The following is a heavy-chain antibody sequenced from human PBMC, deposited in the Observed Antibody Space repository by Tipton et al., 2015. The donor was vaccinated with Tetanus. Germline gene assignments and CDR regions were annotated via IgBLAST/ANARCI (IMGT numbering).Heavy chain of an antibody. V-gene: IGHV3-74*01. Sequence: SLRLSCAASGFTFSSSWMQWVRQAPGKGLVWVSRINTDGSSTSYADSVRGRFTISRDNAKNSLYLQMNSLRVDDTAVYYCARGMSFDPWGQGTLVTVSS. CDR1: GFTFSSSW. CDR3: ARGMSFDP. CDR2: INTDGSST. J-gene: IGHJ5*02.